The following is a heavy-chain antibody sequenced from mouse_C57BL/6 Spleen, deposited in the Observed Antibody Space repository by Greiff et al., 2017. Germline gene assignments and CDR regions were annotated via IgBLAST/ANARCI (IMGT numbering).Heavy chain of an antibody. Sequence: QVQLKQSGAELAKPGASVKLSCKASGYTFTNYWMHWVKQRPGQGLEWIGYINPISGDTKYNQKFKGKATLTADKSSSTAYMQLRSLTYEDSAVYYCARGNNGSSYSYAMDYWGQGTTVTVSS. CDR1: GYTFTNYW. J-gene: IGHJ4*01. D-gene: IGHD1-1*01. V-gene: IGHV1-7*01. CDR3: ARGNNGSSYSYAMDY. CDR2: INPISGDT.